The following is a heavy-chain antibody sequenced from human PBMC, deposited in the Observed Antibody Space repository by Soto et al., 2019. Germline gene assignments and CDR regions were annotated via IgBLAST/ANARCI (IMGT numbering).Heavy chain of an antibody. CDR2: IDDSENT. V-gene: IGHV4-31*03. Sequence: QVQLQESGPRLVKPSQTQSLTCIVSGGSISSGGHSWSWIRQHPGKGLEWIGYIDDSENTYYNPSLKSRLSMSVDTSRSQFSLNLSSVTAADTAVYYCARLSGSYYLLPDYWGQGTLVTVSS. D-gene: IGHD1-26*01. CDR1: GGSISSGGHS. CDR3: ARLSGSYYLLPDY. J-gene: IGHJ4*02.